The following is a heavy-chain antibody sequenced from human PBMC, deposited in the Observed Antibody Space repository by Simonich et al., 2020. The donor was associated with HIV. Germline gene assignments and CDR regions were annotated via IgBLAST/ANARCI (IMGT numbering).Heavy chain of an antibody. CDR1: GFTFSSYA. D-gene: IGHD3-16*01. J-gene: IGHJ4*02. CDR2: ISYDGSNK. Sequence: QVQLVESGGGVVQPGRSLRLSCAASGFTFSSYAMHWVRQAPGKGLEWVAVISYDGSNKYYADSVKGRFTISRDNSKHTLYLQMNSPRAEDTAVYYCASGGAISSVWADDYWGQGTLVTVSS. CDR3: ASGGAISSVWADDY. V-gene: IGHV3-30*07.